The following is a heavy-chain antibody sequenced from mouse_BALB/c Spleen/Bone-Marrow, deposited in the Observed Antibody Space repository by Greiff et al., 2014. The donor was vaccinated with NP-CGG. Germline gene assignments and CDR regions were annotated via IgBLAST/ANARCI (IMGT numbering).Heavy chain of an antibody. Sequence: VQLKESGPELVRPGALVKISCKASGYTFTDYNIYWVKQSHGKSLEWIGYIYPYSGGIGHNQKFKCKSTLTVDNSSTTAYMENRSLTDEDSEDCDCERENWDFAYWGQGTLVTVSA. D-gene: IGHD4-1*01. CDR3: ERENWDFAY. CDR1: GYTFTDYN. V-gene: IGHV1S29*02. J-gene: IGHJ3*01. CDR2: IYPYSGGI.